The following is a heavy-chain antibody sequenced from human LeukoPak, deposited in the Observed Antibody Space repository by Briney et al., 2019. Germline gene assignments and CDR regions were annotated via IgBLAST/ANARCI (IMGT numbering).Heavy chain of an antibody. D-gene: IGHD2-2*01. CDR2: INPNSGGT. J-gene: IGHJ3*02. V-gene: IGHV1-2*02. CDR1: GYTFTSYG. CDR3: ARALSDIVVVPAAIRGATGTTPWLDAFDI. Sequence: ASVKVSCKASGYTFTSYGISWVRQAPGQGLEWMGWINPNSGGTNYAQKFQGRVTMTRDTSISTAYMELSRLRSDDTAVYYCARALSDIVVVPAAIRGATGTTPWLDAFDIWGQGTMVTVSS.